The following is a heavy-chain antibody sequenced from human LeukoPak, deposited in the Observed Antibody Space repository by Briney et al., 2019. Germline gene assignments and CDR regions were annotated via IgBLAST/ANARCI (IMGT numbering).Heavy chain of an antibody. CDR3: ASIYGSGSYSLYYYYGMDV. J-gene: IGHJ6*02. CDR1: GYTFTSCD. CDR2: MNPNSGNT. Sequence: ASVKVSCKASGYTFTSCDINWVRQATGQGLEWMGWMNPNSGNTGYAQKFQGRVTMTRNTSISTAYMELSSLRSEDTAVYYCASIYGSGSYSLYYYYGMDVWGQGTTVTVSS. D-gene: IGHD3-10*01. V-gene: IGHV1-8*01.